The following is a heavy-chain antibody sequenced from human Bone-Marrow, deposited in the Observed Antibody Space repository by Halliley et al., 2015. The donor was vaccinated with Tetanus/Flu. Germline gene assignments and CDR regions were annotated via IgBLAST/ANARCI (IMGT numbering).Heavy chain of an antibody. V-gene: IGHV5-51*03. D-gene: IGHD4-17*01. J-gene: IGHJ3*01. CDR2: IYPGDSDT. CDR1: GYTFTNYW. Sequence: QLVQSGAEVKKSGESLRISCEGSGYTFTNYWIGWVRQMPGKGLEWMGIIYPGDSDTRYSPSFQGQVTISADKSISTAYLQWASLKASDTAMYYCAKSTVKTDSFDVWGQGTMVTVSS. CDR3: AKSTVKTDSFDV.